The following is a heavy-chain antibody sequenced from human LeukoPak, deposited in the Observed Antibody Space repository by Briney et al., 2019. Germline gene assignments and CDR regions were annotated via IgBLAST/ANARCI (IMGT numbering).Heavy chain of an antibody. D-gene: IGHD3-22*01. Sequence: PGGTLRLSCAASGFTFSSYGMSWIRQPPGKGLEWIGEINHSGSTNYNPSLKSRVTISVDTSKNQFSLKLSSVTAADTAVYYCARRSPPNSSGYYSFARDITRFDYWGQGTLVTVSS. CDR3: ARRSPPNSSGYYSFARDITRFDY. V-gene: IGHV4-34*01. J-gene: IGHJ4*02. CDR2: INHSGST. CDR1: GFTFSSYG.